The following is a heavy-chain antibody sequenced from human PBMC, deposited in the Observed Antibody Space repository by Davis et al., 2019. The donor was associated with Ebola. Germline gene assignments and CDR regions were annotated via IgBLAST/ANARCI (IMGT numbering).Heavy chain of an antibody. CDR1: GFTFSSYE. V-gene: IGHV3-48*03. CDR2: ISSSGRTI. J-gene: IGHJ4*02. D-gene: IGHD5-18*01. CDR3: ARGQTAVFDY. Sequence: GESLKISCAASGFTFSSYEMDWVRQAPGKGLEWISFISSSGRTIYYADSVRGRFTISRDNGKNSLYLQMNSLRAEDTALYYCARGQTAVFDYWGQGTLVTVSS.